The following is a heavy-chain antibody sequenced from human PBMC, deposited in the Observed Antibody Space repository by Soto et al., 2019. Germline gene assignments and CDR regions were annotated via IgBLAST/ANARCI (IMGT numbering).Heavy chain of an antibody. J-gene: IGHJ3*02. CDR3: ASQCSGGSCFHAFDI. D-gene: IGHD2-15*01. CDR1: VSTYGDYA. V-gene: IGHV1-69*13. Sequence: VKLSSKDPVSTYGDYALSWVRQASGQGLEWMGGIIPIFGTANYAQKFQGRVTITADESTSTAYMELSSLRSEDTAVYYCASQCSGGSCFHAFDIWG. CDR2: IIPIFGTA.